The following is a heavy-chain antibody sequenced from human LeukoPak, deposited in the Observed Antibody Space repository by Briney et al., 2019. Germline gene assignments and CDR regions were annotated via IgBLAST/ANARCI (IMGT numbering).Heavy chain of an antibody. J-gene: IGHJ3*02. Sequence: SETLSLTCTVSGGPISFYYWSWIRQPPGKGLDWIAYMYYSGSTNYNPSLKSRVSISVDTSKNQFSLKLTSVTAADTAVYYCARGGSIVGATPHDTFDIWGQGTMVTVSS. CDR1: GGPISFYY. D-gene: IGHD1-26*01. V-gene: IGHV4-59*01. CDR3: ARGGSIVGATPHDTFDI. CDR2: MYYSGST.